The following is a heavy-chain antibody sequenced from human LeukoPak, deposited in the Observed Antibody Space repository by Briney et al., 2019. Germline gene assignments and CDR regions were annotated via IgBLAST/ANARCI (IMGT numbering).Heavy chain of an antibody. CDR2: VSPYNGDT. CDR1: FYTFTNYG. CDR3: ARLAVDGHFDY. Sequence: ASVKVSCTASFYTFTNYGISWVRQAPGQGLEWMGWVSPYNGDTNYAQKLQGRVTMTTDTSTSTAYMELRRLTSDDTAVYYCARLAVDGHFDYWGQGTLVTVSS. V-gene: IGHV1-18*01. J-gene: IGHJ4*02. D-gene: IGHD6-19*01.